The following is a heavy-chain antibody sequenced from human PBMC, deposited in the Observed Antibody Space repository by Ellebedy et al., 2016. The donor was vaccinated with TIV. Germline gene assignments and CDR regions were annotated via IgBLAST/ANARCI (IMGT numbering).Heavy chain of an antibody. D-gene: IGHD2-8*01. CDR3: AKGRRMVFSTGGLDY. CDR1: GFTFSSYG. Sequence: GGSLRLSCAASGFTFSSYGMHWVRQAPGKGLEWVAVIWYDGSNKYYADSVKGRFTISRDNAKNSLYLQMNSLRAEETAVYYCAKGRRMVFSTGGLDYWGQGTRVTVSS. CDR2: IWYDGSNK. J-gene: IGHJ4*02. V-gene: IGHV3-33*03.